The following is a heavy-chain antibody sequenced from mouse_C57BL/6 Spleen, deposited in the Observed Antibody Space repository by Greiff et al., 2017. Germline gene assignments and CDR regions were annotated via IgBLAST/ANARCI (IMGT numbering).Heavy chain of an antibody. V-gene: IGHV5-16*01. CDR1: GFTFSDYY. CDR2: INYDGSST. D-gene: IGHD1-1*01. CDR3: ARGYYGEAWFAY. Sequence: EVKLMESEGGLVQPGSSMKLSCTASGFTFSDYYMAWVRQVPEKGLEWVANINYDGSSTYYLDSLKSRFIISRDNAKNILYLQMSSLKSEDTATYYCARGYYGEAWFAYWGQGTLVTVSA. J-gene: IGHJ3*01.